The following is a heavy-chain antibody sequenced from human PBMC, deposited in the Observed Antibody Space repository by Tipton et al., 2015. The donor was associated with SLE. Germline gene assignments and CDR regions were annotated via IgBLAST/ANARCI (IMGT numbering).Heavy chain of an antibody. CDR2: VDYGGNT. CDR1: GGSISTFY. V-gene: IGHV4-59*12. Sequence: TLSLTCTVSGGSISTFYWSWIRQPPGKGLEWIGYVDYGGNTDYNPSLKSRVAISVDTPKKQFSLKLSSLTAADTAVYYCARVVTVVATHYYDMDVWGQGTTVTVSS. D-gene: IGHD2-15*01. CDR3: ARVVTVVATHYYDMDV. J-gene: IGHJ6*02.